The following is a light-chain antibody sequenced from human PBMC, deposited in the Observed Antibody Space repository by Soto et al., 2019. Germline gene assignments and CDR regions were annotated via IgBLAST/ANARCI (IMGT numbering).Light chain of an antibody. CDR1: SSDVGDFNY. Sequence: QSALTQPPSASGSPGQSVTISCTGTSSDVGDFNYVSWYQQHPGKAPKLMIYEVSKRPSGVPDRFSGSKSGNTASLTVSGLQAEDEADYCCAVWDQSLTGWVFGGGTKVTVL. CDR3: AVWDQSLTGWV. J-gene: IGLJ3*02. V-gene: IGLV2-8*01. CDR2: EVS.